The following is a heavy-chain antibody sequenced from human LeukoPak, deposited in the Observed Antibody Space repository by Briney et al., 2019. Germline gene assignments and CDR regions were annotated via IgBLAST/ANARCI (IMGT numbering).Heavy chain of an antibody. Sequence: HPGGSLRLSCAASGFPFSSHGMSWVRQAPGKGLEWVSNISGSGRGGATYYADSVKGRFTISRDNSKNTLYLQMNSLRAEDTAVYYCAKSGLNRFDYWGQGTLVTVSS. D-gene: IGHD2-15*01. V-gene: IGHV3-23*01. CDR3: AKSGLNRFDY. CDR2: ISGSGRGGAT. J-gene: IGHJ4*02. CDR1: GFPFSSHG.